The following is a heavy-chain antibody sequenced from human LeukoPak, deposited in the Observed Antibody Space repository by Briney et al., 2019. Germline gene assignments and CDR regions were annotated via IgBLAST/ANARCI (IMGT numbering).Heavy chain of an antibody. CDR1: GYNFTGYY. D-gene: IGHD1-14*01. V-gene: IGHV1-2*02. CDR2: INPNTGGT. Sequence: SVQVSCKPSGYNFTGYYLHWVRQAPGQGLEWMGWINPNTGGTNYAQNFQGRVTMTRDTSIGIAYMELSRLRSDDTAVYYCARITDSALLGFDYWGQGTLVTVSS. CDR3: ARITDSALLGFDY. J-gene: IGHJ4*02.